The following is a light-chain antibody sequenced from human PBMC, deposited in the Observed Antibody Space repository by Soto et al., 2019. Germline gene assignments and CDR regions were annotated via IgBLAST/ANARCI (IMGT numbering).Light chain of an antibody. CDR3: QQYGSSPRT. CDR2: GAS. Sequence: EIVLTQSPGTLSLSPGERATLSCRASQSVSSSHLAWYQQKPGQAPRLLIYGASTRATGIPARFSGSGSGTDFTLTISRLEPEDFAVYYCQQYGSSPRTFGQGTKLEIK. CDR1: QSVSSSH. J-gene: IGKJ2*02. V-gene: IGKV3-20*01.